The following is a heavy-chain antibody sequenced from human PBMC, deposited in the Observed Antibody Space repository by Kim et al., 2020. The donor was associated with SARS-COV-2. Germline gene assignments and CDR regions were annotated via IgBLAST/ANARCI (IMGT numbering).Heavy chain of an antibody. CDR2: ISSSGSTI. D-gene: IGHD3-22*01. V-gene: IGHV3-11*01. Sequence: GGSLRLSCAASGFTFSDYYMSWIRQAPGKGLEWVSYISSSGSTIYYADSVKGRFTISRDNAKNSLYLQMNSLRAEDTAVYYCARGCYYDSSGYYYKGYFDLWGRGTLVTVSS. J-gene: IGHJ2*01. CDR1: GFTFSDYY. CDR3: ARGCYYDSSGYYYKGYFDL.